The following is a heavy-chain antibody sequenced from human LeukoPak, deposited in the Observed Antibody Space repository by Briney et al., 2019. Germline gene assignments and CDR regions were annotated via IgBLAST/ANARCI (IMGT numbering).Heavy chain of an antibody. V-gene: IGHV1-18*01. CDR1: GYTFTSYG. Sequence: ASAKVSCKASGYTFTSYGISWVRQAPGQGLEWMGWISAYNGNTNYAQKLQGRVTMTTDTSTSTAYMELRSLRSDDTAVYYCARDYGYSSPTGDYSDYWGQGTLVTVSS. CDR2: ISAYNGNT. D-gene: IGHD6-19*01. CDR3: ARDYGYSSPTGDYSDY. J-gene: IGHJ4*02.